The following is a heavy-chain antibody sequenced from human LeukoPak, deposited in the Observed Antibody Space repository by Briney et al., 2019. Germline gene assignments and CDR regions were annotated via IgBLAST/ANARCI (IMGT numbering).Heavy chain of an antibody. CDR3: ARVQRGIAVALDY. V-gene: IGHV3-23*03. CDR2: IYSGGDT. CDR1: GFTFMNYA. J-gene: IGHJ4*02. D-gene: IGHD6-19*01. Sequence: GGSLRLSCAASGFTFMNYAMTWVRQAPGKGLEWGSLIYSGGDTYYADSVKGRFNISRDNVKNLLYLQMNSLRAEDTAVYYCARVQRGIAVALDYWGQGTLATVSS.